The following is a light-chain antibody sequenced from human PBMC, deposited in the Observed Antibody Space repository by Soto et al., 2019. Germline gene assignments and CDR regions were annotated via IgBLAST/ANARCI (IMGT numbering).Light chain of an antibody. CDR2: EVT. Sequence: QSALTQPASVSGSPGQSITISCTGASSDIGGYNYVSWYQRHPGKAPKLMIYEVTDRPSGVSNRFSGSKSGNTASLTISGLQAEDEAEYYCSSYTNINTRACVFGTGTKVTVL. CDR3: SSYTNINTRACV. V-gene: IGLV2-14*01. J-gene: IGLJ1*01. CDR1: SSDIGGYNY.